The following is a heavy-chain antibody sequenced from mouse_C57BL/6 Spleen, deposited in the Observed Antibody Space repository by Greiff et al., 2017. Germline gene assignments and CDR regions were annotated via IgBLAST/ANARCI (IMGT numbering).Heavy chain of an antibody. CDR3: ARPITTVVAEDWYFDV. D-gene: IGHD1-1*01. J-gene: IGHJ1*03. CDR2: ISSGGSYT. V-gene: IGHV5-6*01. CDR1: GFTFSSYG. Sequence: EVQGVESGGDLVKPGGSLKLSCAASGFTFSSYGMSWVRQTPDKRLEWVATISSGGSYTYYPDSVKGRFTISRDNAKNTLYLQMSSLKSEDTAMYYCARPITTVVAEDWYFDVWGTGTTVTVSS.